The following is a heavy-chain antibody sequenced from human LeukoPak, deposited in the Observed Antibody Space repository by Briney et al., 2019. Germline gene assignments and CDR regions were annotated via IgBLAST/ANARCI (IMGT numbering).Heavy chain of an antibody. CDR2: ISAYNGNT. J-gene: IGHJ4*02. CDR3: GRVGSGWYVLDY. CDR1: GYTFTSYG. V-gene: IGHV1-18*01. D-gene: IGHD6-19*01. Sequence: ASVKVSCKASGYTFTSYGISWVRQAPGQGLEGMGWISAYNGNTNYAQKLQGRVTMTTDTSTSTAYMELRSLRSDDTAVYYCGRVGSGWYVLDYWGQGTLVTVSS.